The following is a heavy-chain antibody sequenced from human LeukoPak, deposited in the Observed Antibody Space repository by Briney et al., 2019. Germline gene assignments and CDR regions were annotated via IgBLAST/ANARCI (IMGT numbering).Heavy chain of an antibody. Sequence: ASVKVSCKASGYTFTSYGISWVRQAPGQGLEWMGGIIPIFGTANYAQKFQGRVTITADESTSTAYMELSSLRSEDTAVYYCARGLLAVANYWGQGTLVTVSS. CDR2: IIPIFGTA. D-gene: IGHD6-19*01. V-gene: IGHV1-69*13. J-gene: IGHJ4*02. CDR1: GYTFTSYG. CDR3: ARGLLAVANY.